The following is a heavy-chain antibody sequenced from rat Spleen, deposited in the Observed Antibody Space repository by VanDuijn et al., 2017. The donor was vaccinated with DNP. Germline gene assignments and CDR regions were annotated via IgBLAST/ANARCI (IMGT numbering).Heavy chain of an antibody. Sequence: EVQLVESGGGLVQPGNSLKISCAASGFIFSDYAMAWVRRSPRRGLEWVAYIRYDGAYTKYGDSVKGRFTISRDNAKNTLYLQMNSLRSEDMATYYCARWNSGHFDYWGQGVMVSVSS. CDR3: ARWNSGHFDY. V-gene: IGHV5-22*01. D-gene: IGHD4-3*01. CDR1: GFIFSDYA. J-gene: IGHJ2*01. CDR2: IRYDGAYT.